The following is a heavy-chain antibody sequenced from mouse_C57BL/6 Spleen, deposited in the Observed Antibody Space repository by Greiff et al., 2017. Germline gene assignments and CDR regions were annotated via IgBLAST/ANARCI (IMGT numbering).Heavy chain of an antibody. V-gene: IGHV1-62-2*01. CDR1: GYTFTEYT. CDR3: ARPEDRDGYYLDAMDY. J-gene: IGHJ4*01. CDR2: FYPGSGSI. Sequence: VQLQQSGAELVKPGASVKLSCKASGYTFTEYTIHWVKQRSGQGLEWIGRFYPGSGSIKYNEKFKDKATLTADKSSSTVDMELSRLTSEDSAVTLCARPEDRDGYYLDAMDYWGQGTSVTVSS. D-gene: IGHD2-3*01.